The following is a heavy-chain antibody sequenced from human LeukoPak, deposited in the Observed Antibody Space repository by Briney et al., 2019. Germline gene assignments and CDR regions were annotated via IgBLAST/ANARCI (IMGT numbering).Heavy chain of an antibody. Sequence: SESLSLTCTVSDGSISSSSFYWGWTRQPPGKGLECIGAVSHSGTTYYNPSLKSRVTMSVDTSKNQFSLKLSSVAAADTAVYYCARGGRSAIPFDPWGQGTLVTVSS. J-gene: IGHJ5*02. CDR1: DGSISSSSFY. CDR2: VSHSGTT. D-gene: IGHD2-21*01. CDR3: ARGGRSAIPFDP. V-gene: IGHV4-39*01.